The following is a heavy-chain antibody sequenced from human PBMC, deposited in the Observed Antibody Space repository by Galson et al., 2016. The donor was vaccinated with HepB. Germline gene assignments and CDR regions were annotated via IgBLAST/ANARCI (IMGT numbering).Heavy chain of an antibody. Sequence: SVKVSCKASGYTFTSYYLHWVRQAPGQGLEWMGMVNPSNGRTKYAQKFQDRTSMTRDTPTSRVHMELRTLRSDDTAMYYCARGGSTYYNYYYYYMDVWGKGTTVTVSS. CDR1: GYTFTSYY. J-gene: IGHJ6*03. V-gene: IGHV1-46*01. CDR3: ARGGSTYYNYYYYYMDV. D-gene: IGHD4-11*01. CDR2: VNPSNGRT.